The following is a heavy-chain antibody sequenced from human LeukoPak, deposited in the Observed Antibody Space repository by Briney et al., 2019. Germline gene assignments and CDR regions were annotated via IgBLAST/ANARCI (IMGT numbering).Heavy chain of an antibody. J-gene: IGHJ6*02. CDR3: ARGYYDFWSGYYTRYYYYGMDV. CDR1: GYTFTSYG. CDR2: ISAYNGNT. D-gene: IGHD3-3*01. V-gene: IGHV1-18*01. Sequence: ASVTVSCKASGYTFTSYGISWVRQAPGQGLEWMGWISAYNGNTNYAQKLQGRVTMTTDTSTSTAYMELRSLRSDDTAVYYCARGYYDFWSGYYTRYYYYGMDVWGQGTTVTVSS.